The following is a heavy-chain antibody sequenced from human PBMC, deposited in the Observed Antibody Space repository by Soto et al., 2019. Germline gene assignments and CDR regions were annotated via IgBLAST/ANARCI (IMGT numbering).Heavy chain of an antibody. CDR2: IGPNSGST. D-gene: IGHD3-16*01. J-gene: IGHJ3*01. V-gene: IGHV1-18*01. CDR1: NYAFTYNA. Sequence: QVQLVQSGPEVKKPGASVKVSCKASNYAFTYNAINWVRQAPGHGLEWMGWIGPNSGSTNYAQDLQGRATMTADTSMNTAYMELRSLRSADTAIYYCATSSPGGVGQYVDAFDLWGQGTLVTVSS. CDR3: ATSSPGGVGQYVDAFDL.